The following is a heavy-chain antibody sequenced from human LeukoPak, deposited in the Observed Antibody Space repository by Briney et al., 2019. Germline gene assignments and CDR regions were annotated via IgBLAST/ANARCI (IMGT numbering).Heavy chain of an antibody. J-gene: IGHJ3*02. Sequence: SETLSLTCTVSGASTSSSYWSWIRQSPGKGLEWIGYGYYSGSTYYNPSVRSRVTISVDTSKNQFSLRLNSVTAADTAVYYCARPIYTSSWYAFDIWGQGTTVTVSS. V-gene: IGHV4-59*08. D-gene: IGHD6-13*01. CDR2: GYYSGST. CDR1: GASTSSSY. CDR3: ARPIYTSSWYAFDI.